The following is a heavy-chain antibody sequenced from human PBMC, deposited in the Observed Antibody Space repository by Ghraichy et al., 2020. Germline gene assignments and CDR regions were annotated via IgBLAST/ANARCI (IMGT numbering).Heavy chain of an antibody. CDR2: IYYSGST. V-gene: IGHV4-59*01. D-gene: IGHD6-19*01. CDR1: GGSISSYY. Sequence: SETLSLTCTVSGGSISSYYWSWIRQPPGKGLEWIRYIYYSGSTNYNPSLKSRVTISVDTSKNQFSLKLSSVTAADTAVYYCARGYSSGWGAFDYWGQGTLVTVSS. CDR3: ARGYSSGWGAFDY. J-gene: IGHJ4*02.